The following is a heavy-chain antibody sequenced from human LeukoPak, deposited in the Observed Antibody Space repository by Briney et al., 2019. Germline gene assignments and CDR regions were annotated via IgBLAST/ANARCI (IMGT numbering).Heavy chain of an antibody. CDR2: IYPGDSDT. CDR1: GYSFTNYW. J-gene: IGHJ4*02. D-gene: IGHD2-21*02. V-gene: IGHV5-51*01. CDR3: ARQSVTDYFDY. Sequence: GESLKISCKGSGYSFTNYWIGWVRQMPGKGLEWMAIIYPGDSDTRYSPSFQGQVTISADKSISTAYLQWSSLKASDTAMFYCARQSVTDYFDYWGQGTLVTVSS.